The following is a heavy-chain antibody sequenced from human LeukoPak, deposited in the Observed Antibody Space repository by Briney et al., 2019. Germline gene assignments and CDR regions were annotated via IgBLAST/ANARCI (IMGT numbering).Heavy chain of an antibody. D-gene: IGHD1-7*01. CDR3: ARDNWDSYGRGSRFDP. CDR2: SYHSGTA. Sequence: SETLSLTCTVSGGSIISVGHSWSWVRQTPGQGLEWIGFSYHSGTATYNPSLQSRVTISVDTSNNQFSLTMTSVTAADTAVYFCARDNWDSYGRGSRFDPWGQGIPVTVSS. J-gene: IGHJ5*02. CDR1: GGSIISVGHS. V-gene: IGHV4-30-2*01.